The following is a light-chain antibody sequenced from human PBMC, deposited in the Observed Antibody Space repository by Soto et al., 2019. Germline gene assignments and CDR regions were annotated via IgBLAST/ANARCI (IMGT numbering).Light chain of an antibody. V-gene: IGKV3-20*01. J-gene: IGKJ3*01. CDR2: GAS. CDR1: QSVSSTY. Sequence: EIVLTQSPCTLSLSPGDRATLTCRASQSVSSTYLACYQQKPGQAPRLLIYGASSRATGIPNRFSGSGSGTDFTLTISRLEPEDFAVYYCQQYGSSPFTFGPGTKVDIK. CDR3: QQYGSSPFT.